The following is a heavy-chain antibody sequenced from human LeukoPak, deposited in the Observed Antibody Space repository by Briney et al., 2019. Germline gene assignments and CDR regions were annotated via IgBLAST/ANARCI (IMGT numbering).Heavy chain of an antibody. CDR2: IRYDGSDK. J-gene: IGHJ4*02. Sequence: GGSLRLSCAASGFTLSNAWMSWVRQAPGKGLEWVAFIRYDGSDKFYADSVKGRFTISRDNSKNTLYLQMNSLRVEDTAVYYCRDPFDYWGQGTLVTVSS. CDR3: RDPFDY. V-gene: IGHV3-30*02. CDR1: GFTLSNAW. D-gene: IGHD2/OR15-2a*01.